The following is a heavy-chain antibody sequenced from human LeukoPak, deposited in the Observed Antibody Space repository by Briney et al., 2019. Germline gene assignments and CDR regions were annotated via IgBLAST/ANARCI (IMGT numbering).Heavy chain of an antibody. CDR3: ARAGYNWSFGYYYYMDV. J-gene: IGHJ6*03. Sequence: ASVKVSCKASGYTFTSYGISWVRQAPGQGLEWMGWINPNSGGTNYAQKFQGRVTMTRDTSISTAYMELSRLRSDDTAVYYCARAGYNWSFGYYYYMDVWGKGTTVTVSS. V-gene: IGHV1-2*02. D-gene: IGHD1-20*01. CDR2: INPNSGGT. CDR1: GYTFTSYG.